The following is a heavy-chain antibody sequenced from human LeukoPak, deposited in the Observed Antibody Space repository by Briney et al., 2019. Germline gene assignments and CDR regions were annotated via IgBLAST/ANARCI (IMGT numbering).Heavy chain of an antibody. Sequence: ASVKVSCTASGYTFTSYDINWVRQATGQGLEWMGGMNPNSGNTGYAQNFQGRVTMTRNTSISTAYMEMSSLRSEDTAVHYCARGGLERPSWGQGTLVTVSS. V-gene: IGHV1-8*01. J-gene: IGHJ5*02. CDR2: MNPNSGNT. CDR3: ARGGLERPS. D-gene: IGHD1-1*01. CDR1: GYTFTSYD.